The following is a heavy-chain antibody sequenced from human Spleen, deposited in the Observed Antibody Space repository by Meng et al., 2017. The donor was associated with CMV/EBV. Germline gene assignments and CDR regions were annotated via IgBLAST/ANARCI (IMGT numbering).Heavy chain of an antibody. CDR2: ISSSSSYI. V-gene: IGHV3-21*01. CDR3: ARDRYDFWSGYPEDY. CDR1: GFTFSSYS. J-gene: IGHJ4*02. D-gene: IGHD3-3*01. Sequence: GGSLRLSCAASGFTFSSYSMNWVRQAPGKGLEWVSSISSSSSYIYYADSVKGRFTISRDNAKNSLYRQMNSLRAEDTAVYYCARDRYDFWSGYPEDYWGQGTLVTVSS.